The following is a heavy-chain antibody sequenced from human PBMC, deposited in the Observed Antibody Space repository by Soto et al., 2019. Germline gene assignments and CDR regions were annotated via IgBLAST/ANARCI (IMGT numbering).Heavy chain of an antibody. CDR3: AREGYSGSYSP. J-gene: IGHJ5*02. CDR2: IYTSGST. V-gene: IGHV4-4*07. D-gene: IGHD1-26*01. Sequence: PSETLSLTGTVSGGSISSYYWIWIRQPAGKGLEWIGRIYTSGSTNYNPSLKSRVTMSVDTSKNQSSLKLSSVTAADTAVYYCAREGYSGSYSPWGQGTLVTVPQ. CDR1: GGSISSYY.